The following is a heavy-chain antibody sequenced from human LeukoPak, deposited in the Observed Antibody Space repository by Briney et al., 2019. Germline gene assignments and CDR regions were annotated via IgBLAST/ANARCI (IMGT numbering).Heavy chain of an antibody. D-gene: IGHD3-10*01. Sequence: GGSLRLSCAASGFTFSSYAMSWVRQAPGKGLEWVSAISGSGGSTYYADSVKGRFTISRDNSKNTLYLQMNSLRAEDTAVYYCARDQEDYYGPGSAGGWFDPWGQGTLVTVSS. CDR1: GFTFSSYA. V-gene: IGHV3-23*01. J-gene: IGHJ5*02. CDR2: ISGSGGST. CDR3: ARDQEDYYGPGSAGGWFDP.